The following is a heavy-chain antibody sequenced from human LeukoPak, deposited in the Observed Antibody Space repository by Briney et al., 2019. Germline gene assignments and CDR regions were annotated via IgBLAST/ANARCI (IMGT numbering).Heavy chain of an antibody. CDR1: GGSFSNYY. D-gene: IGHD1-7*01. V-gene: IGHV4-34*01. CDR2: INDSGRT. Sequence: SETLSLTCAVYGGSFSNYYWSWIRQPPGKGLEWIGEINDSGRTNYNPSLMSRVTVSVDTSKNQFSLRLTSVTATDTAAYYCARRWNYGRNYYIDVWGNGATVSVSS. CDR3: ARRWNYGRNYYIDV. J-gene: IGHJ6*03.